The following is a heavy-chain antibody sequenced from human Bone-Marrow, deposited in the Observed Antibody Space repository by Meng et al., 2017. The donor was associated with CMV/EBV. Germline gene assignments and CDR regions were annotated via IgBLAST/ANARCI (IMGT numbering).Heavy chain of an antibody. D-gene: IGHD5-12*01. J-gene: IGHJ6*02. CDR2: IKSKTDGGTT. CDR1: GFTFSNAW. V-gene: IGHV3-15*01. Sequence: GGSLRLSCAASGFTFSNAWMSWVRQAPGKGLEWVGRIKSKTDGGTTDHAAPVKGRFTISRDDSKNTLYLQMNSLKTEDTAVYYCTTDLDEWLRTTRYYYYYGMDVCGQGTTVTVS. CDR3: TTDLDEWLRTTRYYYYYGMDV.